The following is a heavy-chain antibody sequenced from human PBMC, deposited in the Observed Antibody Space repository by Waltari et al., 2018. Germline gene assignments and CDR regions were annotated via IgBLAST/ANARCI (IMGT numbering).Heavy chain of an antibody. CDR1: GGSISSYN. V-gene: IGHV4-4*07. CDR3: ARAGSGSYWFFAFDI. D-gene: IGHD1-26*01. Sequence: QVQLQESGPGLVKPSETLSLTCPVSGGSISSYNWSWIRQPAGMGLEWIGLIYTSGSTNYNPSLKSRVTMSVDTSKNQFSLKLSSVTAADTAVYYCARAGSGSYWFFAFDIWGQGTMVTVSS. CDR2: IYTSGST. J-gene: IGHJ3*02.